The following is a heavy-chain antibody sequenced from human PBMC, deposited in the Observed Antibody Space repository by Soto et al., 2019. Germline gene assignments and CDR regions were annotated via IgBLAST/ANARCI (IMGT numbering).Heavy chain of an antibody. J-gene: IGHJ6*02. Sequence: EVQLVESGGGLVKPGGSLRLSCAASGFTFSSYSMNWVRQAPGKGLAWVSSISSSSRYIYYADSGKGRFTIYRDNAKNSLYLQMNSLRAEYTAVYYCARGDTSMVTVNVYYYYGMDVWGQGTTVTVSS. CDR1: GFTFSSYS. D-gene: IGHD5-18*01. CDR3: ARGDTSMVTVNVYYYYGMDV. V-gene: IGHV3-21*01. CDR2: ISSSSRYI.